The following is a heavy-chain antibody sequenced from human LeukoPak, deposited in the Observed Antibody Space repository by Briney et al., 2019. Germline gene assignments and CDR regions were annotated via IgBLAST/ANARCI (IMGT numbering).Heavy chain of an antibody. CDR3: ARAPDRGY. V-gene: IGHV1-2*02. J-gene: IGHJ4*02. CDR1: GYTFTSYG. CDR2: INPNSGGT. D-gene: IGHD1-14*01. Sequence: ASVKVSCKASGYTFTSYGISWVRQAPGQGLEWMGWINPNSGGTNYAQKFQGRVTMTRDTSISTAYMELSRLRSDDTAVYYCARAPDRGYWGQGTLVTVSS.